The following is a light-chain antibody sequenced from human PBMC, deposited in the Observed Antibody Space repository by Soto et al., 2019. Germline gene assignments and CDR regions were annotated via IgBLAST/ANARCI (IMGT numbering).Light chain of an antibody. CDR2: YAS. CDR3: QQYNDWPPIT. Sequence: EIIMTQSPATLSVSPGERATLSCRASHSVSNNLAWYQQKPGQAPRLLIYYASTRATGIPARFSGSGSGTEFTFTISSLQSEDFALYYCQQYNDWPPITFGQGTRPEVK. CDR1: HSVSNN. V-gene: IGKV3-15*01. J-gene: IGKJ5*01.